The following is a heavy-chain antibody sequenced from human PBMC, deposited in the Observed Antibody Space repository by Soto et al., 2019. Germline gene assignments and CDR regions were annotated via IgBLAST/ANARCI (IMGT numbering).Heavy chain of an antibody. J-gene: IGHJ4*02. V-gene: IGHV1-18*01. CDR2: ISAHNGNT. Sequence: QVHLVQSGAEVKKPGASVKVSCKGSGYAFTTYGITWVRQAPGQGLEWMGWISAHNGNTNYAQKLQGRVTVTRDTSKSTASTELRSLRSYDTAVDYCARGRYGDYWGQGALFTVSS. CDR1: GYAFTTYG. CDR3: ARGRYGDY. D-gene: IGHD1-1*01.